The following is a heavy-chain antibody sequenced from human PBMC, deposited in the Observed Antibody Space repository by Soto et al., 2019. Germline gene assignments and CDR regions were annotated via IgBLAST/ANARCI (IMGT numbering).Heavy chain of an antibody. J-gene: IGHJ5*02. CDR2: IGYDGVNK. V-gene: IGHV3-30*18. CDR1: GFSFGRSG. D-gene: IGHD6-19*01. CDR3: AKDWDERQWPHAGAP. Sequence: QEQLVESGRGVVQPGRSLRLSCAASGFSFGRSGMHWFRQAPGRGMQWVAVIGYDGVNKYYGDSVKGRFTISRDNSRKTVDRSMNSLRRENTAIYYCAKDWDERQWPHAGAPWGQGTQVIVS.